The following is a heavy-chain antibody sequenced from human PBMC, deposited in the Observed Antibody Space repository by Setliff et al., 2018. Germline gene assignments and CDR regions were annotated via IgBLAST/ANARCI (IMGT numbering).Heavy chain of an antibody. J-gene: IGHJ4*02. D-gene: IGHD6-6*01. CDR1: GGSISSSDFY. CDR2: IYYSGTT. CDR3: ARGRNIAARLLDS. Sequence: PSETLSLTCTISGGSISSSDFYWGWIRQPPGKGLEWIGSIYYSGTTYYNPSLKSPVTISIDTSKNQFSLKLSSVTAADTAVYYCARGRNIAARLLDSWGQGTLVTSPQ. V-gene: IGHV4-39*01.